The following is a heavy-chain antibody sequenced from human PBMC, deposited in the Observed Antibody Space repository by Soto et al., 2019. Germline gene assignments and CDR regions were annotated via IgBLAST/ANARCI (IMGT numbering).Heavy chain of an antibody. V-gene: IGHV1-24*01. CDR3: ATSIYGSGSYYTFDY. CDR2: FDPEDGET. Sequence: GASVKVSFKVSGYTLTELSMHWVRQAPGKGLEWMGGFDPEDGETIYAQKFQGRVTMTEDTSTDTAYMELSSLRSEDTAVYYCATSIYGSGSYYTFDYWGQGTLVTVSS. CDR1: GYTLTELS. D-gene: IGHD3-10*01. J-gene: IGHJ4*02.